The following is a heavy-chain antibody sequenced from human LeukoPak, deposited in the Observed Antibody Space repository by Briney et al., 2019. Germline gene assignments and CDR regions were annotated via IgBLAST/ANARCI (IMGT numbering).Heavy chain of an antibody. CDR1: GGSISSYY. D-gene: IGHD4-11*01. CDR2: IYYSGST. Sequence: SETLSLTCTVSGGSISSYYWSWIRQPPGKGLEWIGYIYYSGSTNYNPSLKSRVTISVDTSKNQFSLKLSSVTAADTAVYYCARGGGPLQSFDYWGQGTLVIVSS. CDR3: ARGGGPLQSFDY. J-gene: IGHJ4*02. V-gene: IGHV4-59*08.